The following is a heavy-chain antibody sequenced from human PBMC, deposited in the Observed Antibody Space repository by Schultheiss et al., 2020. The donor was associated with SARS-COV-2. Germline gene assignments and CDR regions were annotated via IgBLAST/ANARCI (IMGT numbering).Heavy chain of an antibody. D-gene: IGHD2-2*01. CDR3: AKNGGIVVVPAASPDYYYGMDV. Sequence: GGSLRLSCAASGFTFSSYGMHWVRQAPGKGLEWVAVISYDGSNNYYADSVKGRFTISRDNAKNSLYLQMNSLRAEDTAVYYCAKNGGIVVVPAASPDYYYGMDVWGQGTTVTVSS. CDR1: GFTFSSYG. J-gene: IGHJ6*02. V-gene: IGHV3-30*18. CDR2: ISYDGSNN.